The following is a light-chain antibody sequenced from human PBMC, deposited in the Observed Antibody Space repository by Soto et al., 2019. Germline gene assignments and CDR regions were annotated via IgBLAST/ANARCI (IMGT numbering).Light chain of an antibody. Sequence: IVMTQSPLSLPVTPGEPASFFCRSSQSLLHSDGYNYLHWYLQKPGQSPQLLIYVGSNRAYGVPDRFSGSGSGKDFTLMISRVEAEDVVVYYCLQALESPLTFGGGTKVEIK. CDR1: QSLLHSDGYNY. CDR3: LQALESPLT. CDR2: VGS. J-gene: IGKJ4*01. V-gene: IGKV2-28*01.